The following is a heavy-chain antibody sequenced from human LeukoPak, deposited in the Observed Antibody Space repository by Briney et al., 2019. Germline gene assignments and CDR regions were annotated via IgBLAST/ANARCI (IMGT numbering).Heavy chain of an antibody. Sequence: ASVKVSCKASGYTFTSYAMHWVRQAPGQRLEWMGWINAGNGNTKYSQEFQGRVTITRDTSASTAYMELSSLRSEDMAVYYCARGLHAAAGFWFDPWGQGTLVTVSS. CDR3: ARGLHAAAGFWFDP. CDR1: GYTFTSYA. V-gene: IGHV1-3*03. CDR2: INAGNGNT. D-gene: IGHD6-13*01. J-gene: IGHJ5*02.